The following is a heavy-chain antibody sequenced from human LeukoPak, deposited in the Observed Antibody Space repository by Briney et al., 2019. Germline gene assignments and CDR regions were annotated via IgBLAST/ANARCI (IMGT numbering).Heavy chain of an antibody. Sequence: PGRSLRLSCAASGFTLRSYAMHWVRQAPGKGLEWVAVISDDGSHKYYADSVKGRFTISRDNSKNTLYLQMNSLRVEDTAVYYCAKEQGCSGGRCYSAIDYWGQGTLATVSS. J-gene: IGHJ4*02. D-gene: IGHD2-15*01. CDR1: GFTLRSYA. CDR3: AKEQGCSGGRCYSAIDY. CDR2: ISDDGSHK. V-gene: IGHV3-30*18.